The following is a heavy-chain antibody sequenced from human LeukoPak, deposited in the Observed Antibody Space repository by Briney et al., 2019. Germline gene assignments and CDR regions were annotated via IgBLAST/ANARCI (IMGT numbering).Heavy chain of an antibody. D-gene: IGHD6-19*01. CDR1: GGSISSYY. J-gene: IGHJ4*02. V-gene: IGHV4-59*12. CDR2: IYYSGRT. Sequence: SETLSLTCTVSGGSISSYYWSWIRQPPGKGLEWIGYIYYSGRTNYNPSLKSRVTISVDTSKNQFSLKLSSVTAADTAVYYCARRWLVRGYFDYWGQGTLVTVSS. CDR3: ARRWLVRGYFDY.